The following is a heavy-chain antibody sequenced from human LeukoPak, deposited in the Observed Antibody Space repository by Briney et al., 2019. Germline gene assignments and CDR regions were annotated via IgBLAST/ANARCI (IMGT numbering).Heavy chain of an antibody. CDR3: ARDRATYYYDSSGALDY. D-gene: IGHD3-22*01. CDR2: IWYDGSNK. V-gene: IGHV3-33*01. Sequence: GGSLRLSCAASGFTFSSYGMHWVRQAPGKGLEWVAVIWYDGSNKYYADSVKGRFTISRDNSKNTLYLQMNSLRAEDTAVYYCARDRATYYYDSSGALDYWGQGTLVTVSS. CDR1: GFTFSSYG. J-gene: IGHJ4*02.